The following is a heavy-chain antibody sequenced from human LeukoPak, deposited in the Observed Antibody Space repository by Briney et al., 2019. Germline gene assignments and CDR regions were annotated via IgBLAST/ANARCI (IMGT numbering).Heavy chain of an antibody. D-gene: IGHD2-15*01. CDR2: ISYSGDT. J-gene: IGHJ3*02. Sequence: PSETLSLTCTVSGASITSSPYYWGWIRQPPEKGLEWIGTISYSGDTYYNPSLKSRVTISVDTSKNQFSLKLSSVTAADTAVYYCASAHLRYCSGGSCLGNAFDIWGQGTMVTVSS. V-gene: IGHV4-39*07. CDR3: ASAHLRYCSGGSCLGNAFDI. CDR1: GASITSSPYY.